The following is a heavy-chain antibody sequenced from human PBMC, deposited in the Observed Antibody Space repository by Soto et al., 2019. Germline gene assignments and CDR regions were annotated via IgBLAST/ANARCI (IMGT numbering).Heavy chain of an antibody. V-gene: IGHV1-18*01. CDR1: GYTFTSYG. CDR2: ISAYNGNT. D-gene: IGHD2-2*01. J-gene: IGHJ3*02. Sequence: ASVKVSCKASGYTFTSYGISWVRQAPGQGLEWMGWISAYNGNTNYAQKLQGRVTMTTDTSTSTAYMELRSLRSDDTAVYYCARVTVVPAALGLHAFDIWGQGTMVTVSS. CDR3: ARVTVVPAALGLHAFDI.